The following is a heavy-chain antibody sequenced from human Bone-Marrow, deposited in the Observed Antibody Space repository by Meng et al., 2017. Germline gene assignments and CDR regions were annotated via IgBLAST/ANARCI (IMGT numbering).Heavy chain of an antibody. CDR1: GFILSRYE. D-gene: IGHD6-19*01. Sequence: GGSLRLSCAASGFILSRYEMNWVRQAPGKGLEWLSHIIDHGDTIYYADSVKGRFTISRENGKNSLYLKMNSLRAEDTATYYCTSSAWYKFDYWGQGTLVTVSS. CDR2: IIDHGDTI. J-gene: IGHJ4*02. CDR3: TSSAWYKFDY. V-gene: IGHV3-48*03.